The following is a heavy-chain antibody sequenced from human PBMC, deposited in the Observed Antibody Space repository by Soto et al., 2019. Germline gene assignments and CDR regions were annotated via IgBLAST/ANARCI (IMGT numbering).Heavy chain of an antibody. CDR2: VKSDGST. J-gene: IGHJ6*02. Sequence: EVQLVESGGGLVQPGGSLRLSCAASGFTFSTYWMHWVRQIPGKGLEWVSRVKSDGSTYYADPVKGRFTISRHNAWNTVYLPMNRLRAEDTALYYCARGLKNSSGMDVWGQGTTVTVSS. V-gene: IGHV3-74*01. CDR3: ARGLKNSSGMDV. CDR1: GFTFSTYW.